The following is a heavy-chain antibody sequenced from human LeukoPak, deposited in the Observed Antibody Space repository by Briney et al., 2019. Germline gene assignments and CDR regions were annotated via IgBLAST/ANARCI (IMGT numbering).Heavy chain of an antibody. CDR3: ARLRGYSGYERDTWVHYYYGMDV. CDR2: IYHSGST. Sequence: PSETLSLTCAVSGGSISSSNWWSWVRQPPGKGLEWIGEIYHSGSTNYNPSLKSRVTISVDKSKNQFSLKLSSVTAADTAVYYCARLRGYSGYERDTWVHYYYGMDVWGQGTTVTVSS. D-gene: IGHD5-12*01. V-gene: IGHV4-4*02. CDR1: GGSISSSNW. J-gene: IGHJ6*02.